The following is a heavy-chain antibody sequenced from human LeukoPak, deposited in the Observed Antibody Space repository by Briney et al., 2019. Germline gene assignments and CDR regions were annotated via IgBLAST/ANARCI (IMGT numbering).Heavy chain of an antibody. V-gene: IGHV3-21*01. Sequence: GGSLRLSCAASGFTFSNYNMNWVRQTPGKGLEWVSSITRDSIYTFYADSVKGRFTISRDDAKNSLYLQMNSLRAEDTAVYYCARLSGYYGGYWGQGTLVTVSS. CDR1: GFTFSNYN. CDR2: ITRDSIYT. D-gene: IGHD3-22*01. CDR3: ARLSGYYGGY. J-gene: IGHJ4*02.